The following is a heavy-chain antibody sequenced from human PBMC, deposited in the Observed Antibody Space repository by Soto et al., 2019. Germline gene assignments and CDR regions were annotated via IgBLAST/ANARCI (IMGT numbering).Heavy chain of an antibody. CDR3: ARGDGYKAFDY. CDR2: ISYDGSNK. J-gene: IGHJ4*02. Sequence: QVQLVESGGGVVQPGRSLRLSCAASGFTFSSYAMHWVRQAPGKGLEWVAVISYDGSNKYYADSVKGRFTISRDNSKNTLYLQMNSLRAEDTAVYYCARGDGYKAFDYWGQGTLVTVSS. V-gene: IGHV3-30-3*01. CDR1: GFTFSSYA. D-gene: IGHD5-12*01.